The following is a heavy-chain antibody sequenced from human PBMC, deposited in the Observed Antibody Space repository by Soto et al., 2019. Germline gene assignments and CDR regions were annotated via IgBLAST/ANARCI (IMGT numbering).Heavy chain of an antibody. D-gene: IGHD1-1*01. Sequence: ASVKVSCKASGYTFTNYYLHWVRQAPGQGLEWVGMINPSARSASYAQKLRGRLTMDRDTSTTTVYMELSRLTFEDTAVYFCARGNSAANGALDHWGQGTLVTVSS. J-gene: IGHJ4*02. CDR1: GYTFTNYY. V-gene: IGHV1-46*04. CDR2: INPSARSA. CDR3: ARGNSAANGALDH.